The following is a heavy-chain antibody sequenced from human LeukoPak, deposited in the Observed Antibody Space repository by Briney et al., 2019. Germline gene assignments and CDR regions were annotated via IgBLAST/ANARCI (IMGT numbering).Heavy chain of an antibody. CDR3: ARGQQWLVPGTTGNWFDP. J-gene: IGHJ5*02. V-gene: IGHV3-74*01. CDR2: INSDGSST. Sequence: PGGSLRLSCAASGFTFSSYWMHWVRQAPGKGLVWVSRINSDGSSTNYADSVKGRFTISRDNAKNTLHLQMNSLRAEDTAVYYCARGQQWLVPGTTGNWFDPWGQGTLVTVSS. CDR1: GFTFSSYW. D-gene: IGHD6-19*01.